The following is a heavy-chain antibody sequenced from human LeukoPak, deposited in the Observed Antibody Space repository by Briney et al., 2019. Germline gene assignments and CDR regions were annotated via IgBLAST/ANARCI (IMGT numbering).Heavy chain of an antibody. CDR1: GGSFTGYY. CDR2: IKHDGST. V-gene: IGHV4-34*01. CDR3: ARGFSGVVARD. Sequence: SETLSLTCAVYGGSFTGYYWGWIRQPPGKGLEWIGEIKHDGSTNYNPSLKSRVTMSLDTSKNQFFLNLNSVTAADTAVYYCARGFSGVVARDWGQGTLVTVSS. D-gene: IGHD2-15*01. J-gene: IGHJ4*02.